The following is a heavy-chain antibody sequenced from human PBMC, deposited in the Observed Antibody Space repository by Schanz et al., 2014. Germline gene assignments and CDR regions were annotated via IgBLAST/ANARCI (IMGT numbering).Heavy chain of an antibody. V-gene: IGHV1-18*01. D-gene: IGHD5-12*01. CDR3: ARRPLGTSP. CDR1: RSTFSSYT. CDR2: ISTSNGNT. Sequence: QVQLVQSGAEVKKPGSSVKVSCKASRSTFSSYTISWVRQARGQGLEWVGWISTSNGNTNYIQKLQGRVTMTTDTHTSTAYMELRSLRSDDTAVYYCARRPLGTSPWGQGTLVTVSS. J-gene: IGHJ5*02.